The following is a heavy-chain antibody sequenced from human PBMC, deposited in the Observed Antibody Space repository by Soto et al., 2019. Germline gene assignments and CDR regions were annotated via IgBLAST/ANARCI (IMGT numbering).Heavy chain of an antibody. CDR1: GGSFSGYY. J-gene: IGHJ4*02. D-gene: IGHD5-18*01. CDR2: INHSGST. Sequence: QVQLQQWGAGLLKPSETLSLTCAVYGGSFSGYYWSWIRQPPGKGLEWIGEINHSGSTNYNPSLKSRVTISVDTSKNQFSLKLSSVTAADTAVYYCARARGYSYVPFDYWGQGTLVTVSS. CDR3: ARARGYSYVPFDY. V-gene: IGHV4-34*01.